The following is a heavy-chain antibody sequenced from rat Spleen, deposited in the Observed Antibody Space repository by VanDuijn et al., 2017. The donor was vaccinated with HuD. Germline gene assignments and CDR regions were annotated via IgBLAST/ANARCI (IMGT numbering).Heavy chain of an antibody. CDR3: ATYGGFIDY. D-gene: IGHD1-11*01. J-gene: IGHJ2*01. CDR2: ISTEGTNT. V-gene: IGHV5-25*01. CDR1: GFTFSDYD. Sequence: EVQLVESGGGLVQPGKSLKLSCAASGFTFSDYDMAWVRQAPTRGLEWIASISTEGTNTYYRDSVKGRFTISRDNAKSTLYLQMDSLRSEDTATYYCATYGGFIDYWGQGVVVTVSS.